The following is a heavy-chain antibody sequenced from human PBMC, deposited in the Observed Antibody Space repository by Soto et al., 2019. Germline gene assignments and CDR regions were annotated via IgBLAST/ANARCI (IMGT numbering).Heavy chain of an antibody. CDR2: IIPMFGTA. D-gene: IGHD5-12*01. V-gene: IGHV1-69*12. CDR1: GGTFSTYA. CDR3: ASGIRLWLRRINNGYSG. Sequence: QVQLVQSGAEVKKPESSVKVSCKAPGGTFSTYAISWVRQAPGQGLEWMGGIIPMFGTANYAQRFQDRVTTTGDESTNTGYMELSSRRSEDTAVYFCASGIRLWLRRINNGYSGWGQGTLVTVSS. J-gene: IGHJ4*02.